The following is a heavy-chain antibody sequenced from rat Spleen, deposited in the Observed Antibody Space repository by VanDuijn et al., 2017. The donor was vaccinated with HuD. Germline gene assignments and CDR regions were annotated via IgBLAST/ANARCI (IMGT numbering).Heavy chain of an antibody. V-gene: IGHV2S12*01. CDR1: GFSLTSNG. J-gene: IGHJ3*01. CDR2: ISSGGST. CDR3: TREGHTMDRATYWFAY. Sequence: QVHLKESGPGLVQSSQTLSLTCTVSGFSLTSNGVSWVRQPPGKGLEWIAAISSGGSTYYNSALKSRLSISRDTSKSQVFLKIYSLQTEDTAIYFCTREGHTMDRATYWFAYWGQGTLVTVSS. D-gene: IGHD1-9*01.